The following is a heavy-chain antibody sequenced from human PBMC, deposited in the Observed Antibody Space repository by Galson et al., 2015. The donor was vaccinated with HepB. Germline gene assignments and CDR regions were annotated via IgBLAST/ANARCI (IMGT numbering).Heavy chain of an antibody. J-gene: IGHJ2*01. V-gene: IGHV1-46*02. CDR3: GRDGYSSGWYSRIYWYVDL. CDR2: INPSGGST. Sequence: SVKVSCKASGYNFNNYYMHWVRQAPGQGLEWMGIINPSGGSTTYAQKFQGRVTMISDTATSTVFMELSSLRSEDTAVYYCGRDGYSSGWYSRIYWYVDLWGRGTLVTVSS. D-gene: IGHD6-19*01. CDR1: GYNFNNYY.